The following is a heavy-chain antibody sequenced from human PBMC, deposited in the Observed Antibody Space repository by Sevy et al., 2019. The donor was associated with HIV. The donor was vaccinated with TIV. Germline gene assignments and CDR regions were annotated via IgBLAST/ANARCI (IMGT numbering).Heavy chain of an antibody. CDR1: GYSISSGYW. V-gene: IGHV4-38-2*01. CDR2: IHYTGTT. D-gene: IGHD7-27*01. CDR3: ASHDWGREDY. J-gene: IGHJ4*02. Sequence: SETLSLTCVVSGYSISSGYWWDWFRRPPGKGLEWIGAIHYTGTTQYTPSLNRRVTVSAATSKNQFSLRLSSMTAADTDVYYCASHDWGREDYWGQGTLVTVSS.